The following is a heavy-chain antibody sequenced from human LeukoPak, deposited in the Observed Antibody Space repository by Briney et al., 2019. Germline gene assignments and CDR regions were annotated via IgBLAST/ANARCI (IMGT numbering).Heavy chain of an antibody. CDR2: ISSSSSYI. J-gene: IGHJ4*02. Sequence: PGGSLRLSCAASGFTFSSYSMNWVRQAPGKGLEWVSSISSSSSYIYYADSVKGRFTISRDNAKNSLYLQMNSLRAEDTAVYSCARDGGDIVVIPYFDYWGQGTLVTVSS. V-gene: IGHV3-21*01. CDR3: ARDGGDIVVIPYFDY. CDR1: GFTFSSYS. D-gene: IGHD5-12*01.